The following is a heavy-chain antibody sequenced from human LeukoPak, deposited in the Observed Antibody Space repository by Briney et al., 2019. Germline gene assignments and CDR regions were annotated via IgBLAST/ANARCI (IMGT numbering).Heavy chain of an antibody. J-gene: IGHJ4*02. CDR1: GDSITGYY. Sequence: PSETLSLTCTVSGDSITGYYWGWIRQPPGKGLEWIGNIYYTGNTYYNPSLKSRVTISLDTSKNQFSLKLSSMTAADTTVYYCARHRADSNNWFHFDFWGQGTLVTVSS. CDR3: ARHRADSNNWFHFDF. D-gene: IGHD6-13*01. CDR2: IYYTGNT. V-gene: IGHV4-39*01.